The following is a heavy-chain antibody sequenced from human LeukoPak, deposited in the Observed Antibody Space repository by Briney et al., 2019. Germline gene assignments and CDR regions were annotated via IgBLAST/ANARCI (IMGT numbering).Heavy chain of an antibody. Sequence: HPGGSLRLSCAASGFTVSSKYMSWVRQAPGKGLEGVPVIYSGGSTAYADSVKRRFTISRDNSKNTLYLQMNSLRAEDTAVYYCARDLGRNEFQHWGQGTLVTVSS. V-gene: IGHV3-66*01. CDR3: ARDLGRNEFQH. CDR2: IYSGGST. J-gene: IGHJ1*01. D-gene: IGHD7-27*01. CDR1: GFTVSSKY.